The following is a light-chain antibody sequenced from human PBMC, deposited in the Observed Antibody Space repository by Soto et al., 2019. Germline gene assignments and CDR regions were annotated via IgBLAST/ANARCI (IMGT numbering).Light chain of an antibody. CDR2: VAS. Sequence: DIQMTQSPSSVSASVGDRVTLACRASQGIGNFLAWYQQKPGKAPKLLIYVASTLQTGVASRFSGSGSGRELSLTIISLQHEDLVTYFCQQADSCPLTLGQGTKVDI. V-gene: IGKV1-12*01. CDR1: QGIGNF. J-gene: IGKJ2*01. CDR3: QQADSCPLT.